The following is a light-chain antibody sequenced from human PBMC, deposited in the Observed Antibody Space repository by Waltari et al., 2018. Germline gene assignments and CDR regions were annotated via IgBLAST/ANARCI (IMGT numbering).Light chain of an antibody. J-gene: IGLJ2*01. CDR1: SSDVGFYTL. Sequence: QSALTQPASVSGSPGQSLTIPCTGTSSDVGFYTLVSCYQQHPGKAPKLIIFEVNKRPSGISNRFAASKSGNTASLTISALQAEDEADYYCCSYAGSNTFVLFGGGTTLTVL. V-gene: IGLV2-23*02. CDR3: CSYAGSNTFVL. CDR2: EVN.